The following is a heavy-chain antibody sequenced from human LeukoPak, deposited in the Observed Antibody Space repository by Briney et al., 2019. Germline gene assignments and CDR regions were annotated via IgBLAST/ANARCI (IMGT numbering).Heavy chain of an antibody. CDR2: IYTSGST. D-gene: IGHD3-16*02. J-gene: IGHJ3*02. V-gene: IGHV4-4*07. CDR3: VRCNDYVWGSYPRHAFDI. CDR1: GGSISSYY. Sequence: SETLSLTCTVSGGSISSYYWSWIRQPAGKGLEWIGRIYTSGSTNYNPSLKSRVTISVDTSKNQLSLNLSSVTAADTAVYYCVRCNDYVWGSYPRHAFDIWGQGTMVTVSS.